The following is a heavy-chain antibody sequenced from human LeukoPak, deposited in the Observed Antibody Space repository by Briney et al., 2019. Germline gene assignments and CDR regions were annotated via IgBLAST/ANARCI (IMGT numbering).Heavy chain of an antibody. D-gene: IGHD6-13*01. V-gene: IGHV4-38-2*02. CDR3: ARAPRGAAAGRFFDY. CDR1: NYSISSDYY. J-gene: IGHJ4*02. Sequence: SETLSLTCIVSNYSISSDYYWGWIRQPPGKGLEWIGSIYYSGNTYYNPSLKSRVTISVDTSKNQFSLKLSSVTAADTAVYYCARAPRGAAAGRFFDYWGQGTLVTVSS. CDR2: IYYSGNT.